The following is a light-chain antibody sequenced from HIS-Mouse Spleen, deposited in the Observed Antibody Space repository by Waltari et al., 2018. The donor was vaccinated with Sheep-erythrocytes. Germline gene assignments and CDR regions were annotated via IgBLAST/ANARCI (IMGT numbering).Light chain of an antibody. CDR2: DVS. J-gene: IGLJ1*01. V-gene: IGLV2-11*01. CDR3: CSYAGSYNHV. CDR1: SSDVGGYNY. Sequence: QSALTQPRSVSGSPGQSVTISCTGTSSDVGGYNYVSWYQQPPGKAPKLMIYDVSKRPSGVPDRFSCSKSGNTSSLTISGLQAEDEADYYCCSYAGSYNHVFATGTKVTVL.